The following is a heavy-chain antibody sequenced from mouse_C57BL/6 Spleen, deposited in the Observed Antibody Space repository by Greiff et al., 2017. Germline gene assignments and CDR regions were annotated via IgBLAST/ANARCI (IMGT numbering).Heavy chain of an antibody. Sequence: EVKLMESGGGLVKPGGSLKLSCAASGFTFSDYGMHWVRQAPEKGLEWVAYISSGSSTIYYADTVKGRFTISRDNAKNTLFLQMTSLRSEDTAMYYCARGDYGSSYDAMDYWGQGTSVTVSS. J-gene: IGHJ4*01. CDR3: ARGDYGSSYDAMDY. V-gene: IGHV5-17*01. CDR2: ISSGSSTI. CDR1: GFTFSDYG. D-gene: IGHD1-1*01.